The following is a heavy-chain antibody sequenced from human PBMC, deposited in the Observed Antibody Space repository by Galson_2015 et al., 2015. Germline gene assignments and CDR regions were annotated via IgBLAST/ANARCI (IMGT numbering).Heavy chain of an antibody. CDR3: ARIFGSGSFYNLDY. J-gene: IGHJ4*02. CDR2: IYPGDSET. Sequence: LEWMGIIYPGDSETKYSPSFQGQVTISADKSINTAYLQWSSLEASDTAMYYCARIFGSGSFYNLDYWGQGTLVTVSS. D-gene: IGHD3-10*01. V-gene: IGHV5-51*01.